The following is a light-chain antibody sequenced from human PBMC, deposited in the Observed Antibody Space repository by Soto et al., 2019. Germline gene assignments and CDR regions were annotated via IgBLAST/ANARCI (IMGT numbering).Light chain of an antibody. V-gene: IGKV3-20*01. CDR3: QQYGSSSFT. CDR1: QSVSSSD. CDR2: GAS. Sequence: IVLTQSPGTLSLSPGERATLSCRASQSVSSSDLAWYQQKPGQAPRLLIYGASSRATGIPDRFSGSGSGTDFTLTISRLEPEDFAVYYCQQYGSSSFTFGPGTKVDIK. J-gene: IGKJ3*01.